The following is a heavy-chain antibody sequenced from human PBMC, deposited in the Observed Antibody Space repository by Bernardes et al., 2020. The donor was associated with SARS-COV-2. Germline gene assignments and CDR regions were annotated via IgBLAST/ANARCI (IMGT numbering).Heavy chain of an antibody. D-gene: IGHD1-26*01. V-gene: IGHV1-2*02. CDR2: INPNSGDT. Sequence: ASVKVSCKASGYTFTGYYIHWVRQAPGQGFEWMGGINPNSGDTKYAQKFQGRVTMTKYTSISTAYMDLSRLRSDDTAVYFCARKCCNLWDTTNNAFDIWGQGTTVTVSS. CDR3: ARKCCNLWDTTNNAFDI. J-gene: IGHJ3*02. CDR1: GYTFTGYY.